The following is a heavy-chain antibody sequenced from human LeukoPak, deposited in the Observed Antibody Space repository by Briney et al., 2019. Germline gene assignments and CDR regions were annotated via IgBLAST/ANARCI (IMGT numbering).Heavy chain of an antibody. D-gene: IGHD3-10*01. V-gene: IGHV3-48*01. CDR2: ISSSSSTI. CDR3: ARGSRVLLWFDDGDY. CDR1: GFTFSSYS. J-gene: IGHJ4*02. Sequence: GGSLRLSCAASGFTFSSYSMNWVRQAPGKGLEWVSYISSSSSTIYYADSVKGRFTISRDNAKNSLYLQMNSLRAEDTAVYYCARGSRVLLWFDDGDYWGQGTLVTVSS.